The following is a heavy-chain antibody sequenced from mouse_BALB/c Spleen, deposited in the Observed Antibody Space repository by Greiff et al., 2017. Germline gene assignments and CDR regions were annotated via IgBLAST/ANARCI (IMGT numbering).Heavy chain of an antibody. CDR1: GYAFSSYW. CDR2: IYHGDGDT. Sequence: VQLQESGAELVRPGSSVKISCTASGYAFSSYWMNWVKQRPGQGLEWIGQIYHGDGDTNYNGKFKGKATLTADKSANTAYMQLSNLTSEDSAVYFCARFSRSWFAYWGQGTLVTVSA. CDR3: ARFSRSWFAY. J-gene: IGHJ3*01. V-gene: IGHV1-80*01.